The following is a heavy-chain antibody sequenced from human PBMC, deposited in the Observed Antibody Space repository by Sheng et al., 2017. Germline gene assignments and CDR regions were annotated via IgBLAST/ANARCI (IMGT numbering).Heavy chain of an antibody. CDR1: GGSISSGSYY. D-gene: IGHD3-10*01. CDR3: ARDDFYGGSAYY. V-gene: IGHV4-61*09. Sequence: QVQLQESGPGLVKPSQTLSLTCTVSGGSISSGSYYWSWIRQPAGKGLEWIGHIYTSGSTNYNPSLKSRVTISVDTSKNQFSLKLSSVTAADTAVYYCARDDFYGGSAYYWGQGTLVTVSS. J-gene: IGHJ4*02. CDR2: IYTSGST.